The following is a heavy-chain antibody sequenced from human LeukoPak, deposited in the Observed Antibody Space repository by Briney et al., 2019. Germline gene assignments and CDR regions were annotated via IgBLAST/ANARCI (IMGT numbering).Heavy chain of an antibody. J-gene: IGHJ3*02. Sequence: GESLQISCKGSGYSFSTYRISWVRQMPGKGLEWMGKIDPSDLYTDYSPSFQGHVTISADTSISTAFLQWSSLKTSDTAIYYCASSIAAAGIGQNTLDIWGQGTVVAVSS. V-gene: IGHV5-10-1*01. CDR3: ASSIAAAGIGQNTLDI. D-gene: IGHD6-13*01. CDR2: IDPSDLYT. CDR1: GYSFSTYR.